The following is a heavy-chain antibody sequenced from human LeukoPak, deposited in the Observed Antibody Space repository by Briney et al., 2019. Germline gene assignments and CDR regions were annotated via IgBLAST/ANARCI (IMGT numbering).Heavy chain of an antibody. CDR2: IKQDGSEK. CDR1: GFTFSSYA. J-gene: IGHJ6*02. D-gene: IGHD3-3*01. Sequence: GGSLRLSCAASGFTFSSYAMSWVRQAPGKGLEWVANIKQDGSEKYYVDSVKGRFTISRDNAKNSLYLQMNSLRAEDTAVYYCARDPPYYDFWSGYGMDVWGQGTLVTVSS. V-gene: IGHV3-7*01. CDR3: ARDPPYYDFWSGYGMDV.